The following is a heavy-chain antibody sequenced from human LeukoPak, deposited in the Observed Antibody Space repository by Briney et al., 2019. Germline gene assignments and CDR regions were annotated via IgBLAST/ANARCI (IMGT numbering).Heavy chain of an antibody. CDR2: INHSGST. CDR1: GGSFSGYY. V-gene: IGHV4-34*01. J-gene: IGHJ4*02. CDR3: ARGPRYYYDSSGYY. Sequence: SETLSLTCAVYGGSFSGYYWSWIRQPPGKGLEWIGEINHSGSTNYNPSLKSRVTMSVDTSKNQFSLKLSSVTAADTAAYYCARGPRYYYDSSGYYWGQGTLVTVSS. D-gene: IGHD3-22*01.